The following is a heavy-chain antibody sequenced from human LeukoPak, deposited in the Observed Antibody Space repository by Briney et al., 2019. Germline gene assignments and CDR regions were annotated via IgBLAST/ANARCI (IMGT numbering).Heavy chain of an antibody. CDR3: ARGLGYCSGGSCSVTNWFDP. CDR1: GGSISSYY. CDR2: IYTSGST. Sequence: SETLSLTCTVSGGSISSYYWSWIRQPAGKGLEWIGRIYTSGSTNYNPSLKSRVTISVDTSKNQFSLKLSSVTAADTAVYYCARGLGYCSGGSCSVTNWFDPWGQGTLVTVSS. J-gene: IGHJ5*02. V-gene: IGHV4-4*07. D-gene: IGHD2-15*01.